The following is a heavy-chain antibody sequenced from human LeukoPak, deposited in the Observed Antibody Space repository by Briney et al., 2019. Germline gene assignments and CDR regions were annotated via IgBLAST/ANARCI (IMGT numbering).Heavy chain of an antibody. CDR2: ISGSGGST. D-gene: IGHD2-15*01. CDR3: ASAPLSVTDSEKGY. CDR1: GFTFSSYA. V-gene: IGHV3-23*01. Sequence: GGSLRLSCAASGFTFSSYAMSWVRQAPGKGLEWVSAISGSGGSTYYADSVKGRLTIARDNSKNKLYLQMNSLRAEDTAVYYCASAPLSVTDSEKGYWGQGTLVTVSS. J-gene: IGHJ4*02.